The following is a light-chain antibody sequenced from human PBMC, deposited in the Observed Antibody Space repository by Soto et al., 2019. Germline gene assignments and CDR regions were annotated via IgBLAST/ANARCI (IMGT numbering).Light chain of an antibody. CDR3: QQSSRPPSWT. J-gene: IGKJ1*01. CDR2: ATS. V-gene: IGKV1-39*01. Sequence: DIQMTQSPSSLSASIGDRVTITCRASQSISTYLNWYQHRPGKAPKLLIYATSSLQSGVPSRFSGSGSGTDFTLTISSLQPEDFATYYCQQSSRPPSWTFGQGTKVEIK. CDR1: QSISTY.